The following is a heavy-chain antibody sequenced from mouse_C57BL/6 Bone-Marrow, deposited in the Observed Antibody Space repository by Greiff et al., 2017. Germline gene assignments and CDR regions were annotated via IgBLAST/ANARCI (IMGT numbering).Heavy chain of an antibody. CDR1: SYTFTSYT. V-gene: IGHV1-4*01. D-gene: IGHD6-1*01. CDR3: ARGLLYYYAMDY. Sequence: QVQLQQSGAELARPGASVKMSCKASSYTFTSYTMHWVKQRPGQGLEWIGYINPSSGYTKYNQKFKDKATLTADKSSSTAYMQLSSLTSEDSAVYYCARGLLYYYAMDYWGQGTSVTVSS. CDR2: INPSSGYT. J-gene: IGHJ4*01.